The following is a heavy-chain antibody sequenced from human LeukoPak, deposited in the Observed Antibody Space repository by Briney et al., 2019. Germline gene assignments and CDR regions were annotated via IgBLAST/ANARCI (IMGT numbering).Heavy chain of an antibody. Sequence: GGSLRLSCAASRFPFSSYAMSWVRQAPGKGLEWVSAISGSGGSTYYADSVKGRFTISRDNSKNTLYLQMNSLRAEDTAVYYCAKGEGVWFGEFQVWGKGTTVTVSS. CDR3: AKGEGVWFGEFQV. CDR2: ISGSGGST. J-gene: IGHJ6*04. V-gene: IGHV3-23*01. D-gene: IGHD3-10*01. CDR1: RFPFSSYA.